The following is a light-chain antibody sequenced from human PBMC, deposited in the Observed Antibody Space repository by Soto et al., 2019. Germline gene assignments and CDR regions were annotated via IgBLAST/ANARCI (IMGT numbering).Light chain of an antibody. J-gene: IGKJ2*01. Sequence: EIVLTQSPGTLSLSPGERATLSCRASQSVSSSYLAWYQQKPGQAPRLLIYGASSRATGIPDRFSGSGSGKDFTLTISRLEPEDLAVYYCQQYGSSPPYTFGQGPKLEIK. CDR1: QSVSSSY. V-gene: IGKV3-20*01. CDR3: QQYGSSPPYT. CDR2: GAS.